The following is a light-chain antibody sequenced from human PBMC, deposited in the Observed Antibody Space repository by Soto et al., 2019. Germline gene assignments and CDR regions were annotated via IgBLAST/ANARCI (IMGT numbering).Light chain of an antibody. CDR1: SSDVGGYNY. V-gene: IGLV2-14*01. Sequence: QSVLTQPASVSGSPGQSITISCTGASSDVGGYNYVSWYQQHPGKAPKLMIYEVSNQPSGVSSRFSGSKSGNTASLTISGLQSEDEADYYCSSYTDSRTYVFGTGTKVTVL. CDR2: EVS. CDR3: SSYTDSRTYV. J-gene: IGLJ1*01.